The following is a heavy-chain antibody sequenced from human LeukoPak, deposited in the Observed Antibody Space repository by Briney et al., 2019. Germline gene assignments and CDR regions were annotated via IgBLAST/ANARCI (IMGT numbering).Heavy chain of an antibody. D-gene: IGHD5-24*01. CDR3: VRDLGGDGHNH. J-gene: IGHJ4*02. CDR1: GFTFSSYW. Sequence: GGSLRLSCAASGFTFSSYWMHWVRQAPGKGLVWVSRINSDGSSTSCAHSVKGRFTISRDNAKNTLYLEMNSLRVEDTGLYYCVRDLGGDGHNHWGQGTMVTVSS. V-gene: IGHV3-74*01. CDR2: INSDGSST.